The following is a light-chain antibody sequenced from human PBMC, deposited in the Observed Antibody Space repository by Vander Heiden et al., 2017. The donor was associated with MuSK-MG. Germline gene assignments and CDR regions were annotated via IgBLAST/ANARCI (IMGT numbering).Light chain of an antibody. CDR3: QQDDSQPLT. CDR1: QSVSRSY. Sequence: ACTQSPGTLSLSPGGRATLSCRARQSVSRSYLAWYQQKPGQVPRLLLYGASTTAAGIPDRFSGSGSGTAFSLTISSLKIADVAVYYCQQDDSQPLTFGRGTKVDIK. V-gene: IGKV3-20*01. CDR2: GAS. J-gene: IGKJ4*01.